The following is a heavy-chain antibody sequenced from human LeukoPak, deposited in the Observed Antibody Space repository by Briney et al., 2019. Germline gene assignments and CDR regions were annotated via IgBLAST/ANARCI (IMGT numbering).Heavy chain of an antibody. J-gene: IGHJ4*02. CDR2: ISAHDGTR. Sequence: ASVTVSCKASGYTFTNYGITWVRQAPGQGLKWMGWISAHDGTRNYALKHEDRVTMTTDTSTSTAYMELRGLRSDDTAVYYCARRSTLYSSGRFYFDYWGQGTLVTVSS. V-gene: IGHV1-18*01. CDR3: ARRSTLYSSGRFYFDY. CDR1: GYTFTNYG. D-gene: IGHD6-19*01.